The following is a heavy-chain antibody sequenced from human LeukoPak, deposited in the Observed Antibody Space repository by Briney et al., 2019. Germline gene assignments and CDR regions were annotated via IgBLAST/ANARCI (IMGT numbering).Heavy chain of an antibody. J-gene: IGHJ5*02. CDR2: IYYSGST. CDR1: GGSISSYY. Sequence: SEPLSLTCTVSGGSISSYYWSWIRQPPGKGLEWIGYIYYSGSTNYNPSLKSRVTISVDTSKNQFSLKLSSVTAADTAVYYCAAGYYYDSSLWFDPWGQGTLVTVSS. V-gene: IGHV4-59*01. D-gene: IGHD3-22*01. CDR3: AAGYYYDSSLWFDP.